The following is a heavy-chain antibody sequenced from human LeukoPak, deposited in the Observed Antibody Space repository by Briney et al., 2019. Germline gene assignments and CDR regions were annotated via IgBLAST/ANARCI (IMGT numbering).Heavy chain of an antibody. Sequence: SVKVSCKASGGTFSSYTISWVRQAPGQGLEWMGRIIPILGIANYAQKFQGRVTITTDESTSTAYMELSSLRSEDTAVYYCARARYCSGGSCYYFDYWGQGTLVTVSS. D-gene: IGHD2-15*01. CDR2: IIPILGIA. CDR3: ARARYCSGGSCYYFDY. CDR1: GGTFSSYT. J-gene: IGHJ4*02. V-gene: IGHV1-69*16.